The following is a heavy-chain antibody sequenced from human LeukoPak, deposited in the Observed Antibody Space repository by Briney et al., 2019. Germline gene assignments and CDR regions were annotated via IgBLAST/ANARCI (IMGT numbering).Heavy chain of an antibody. Sequence: SETLSLTCTVSGGSISSGSYYWSWIRQPAGKGLEWIGRIYTSGSTNYNPSLKSRVTISVDKSKNQFSLKLSSVTAADTAVYYCAREGRDNWNDGGYFDYRGQGTLVTVSS. CDR2: IYTSGST. CDR3: AREGRDNWNDGGYFDY. CDR1: GGSISSGSYY. V-gene: IGHV4-61*02. D-gene: IGHD1-20*01. J-gene: IGHJ4*02.